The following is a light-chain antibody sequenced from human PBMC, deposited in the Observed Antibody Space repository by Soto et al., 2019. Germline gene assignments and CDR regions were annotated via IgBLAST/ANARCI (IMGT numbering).Light chain of an antibody. Sequence: EIVMTQSPLSLPVTPGEPASISCRSSQSVSSNHLAWYQQKPGQAPSLLIYATSSRATGIPDRFSGSGSGTDFSLTISRLEPEDFAMYYCQQYGSSPITFGQGTRLEIK. CDR3: QQYGSSPIT. V-gene: IGKV3-20*01. CDR2: ATS. J-gene: IGKJ5*01. CDR1: QSVSSNH.